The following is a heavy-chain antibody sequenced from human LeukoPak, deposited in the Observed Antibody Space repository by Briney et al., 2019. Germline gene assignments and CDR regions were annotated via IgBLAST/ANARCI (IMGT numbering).Heavy chain of an antibody. J-gene: IGHJ3*02. V-gene: IGHV4-59*12. CDR2: IYYSGST. D-gene: IGHD6-19*01. CDR1: AGSISTYY. Sequence: SETLSLTCTVSAGSISTYYWSWIRQPPGKGLEWIGYIYYSGSTKYNPSHKSRVTISVDTSKNQFSLKLSSVTAADTAVYYCARDRVGIAVAGLDAFDIWGQGTMVTVSS. CDR3: ARDRVGIAVAGLDAFDI.